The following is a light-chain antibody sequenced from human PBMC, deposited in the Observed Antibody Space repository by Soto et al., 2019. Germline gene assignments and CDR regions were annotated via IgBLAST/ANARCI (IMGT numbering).Light chain of an antibody. J-gene: IGKJ1*01. CDR1: QSVLYSSNNKNY. V-gene: IGKV4-1*01. CDR3: QQYYSHWT. CDR2: WAS. Sequence: IVMTQSPDSLAVSLGERATINGKSSQSVLYSSNNKNYLVWYQQKPGQPPKLLLYWASTRESGVPDRFSVSGSGTYFTLTISSLQAEDVAVYYCQQYYSHWTFGQGNKVELK.